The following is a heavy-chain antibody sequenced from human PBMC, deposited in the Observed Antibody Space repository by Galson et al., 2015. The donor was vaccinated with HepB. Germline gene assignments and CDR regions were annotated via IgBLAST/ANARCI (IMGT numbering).Heavy chain of an antibody. Sequence: SLRLSCAASGFTFSNAWMSWVRQAPGKGLEWVGRIKSKTDGGTTDYAAPVKGRFTISRDDSKNTLYLQMNSLKTEDTAVYYCTTDHLIDGVGATRRDYWGQGTLVTVSS. CDR3: TTDHLIDGVGATRRDY. CDR1: GFTFSNAW. V-gene: IGHV3-15*01. CDR2: IKSKTDGGTT. J-gene: IGHJ4*02. D-gene: IGHD1-26*01.